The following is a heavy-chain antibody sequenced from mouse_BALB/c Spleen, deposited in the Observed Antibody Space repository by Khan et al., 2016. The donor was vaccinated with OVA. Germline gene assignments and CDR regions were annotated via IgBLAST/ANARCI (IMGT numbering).Heavy chain of an antibody. CDR2: ISYSGST. CDR1: GYSITSNYA. Sequence: EVQLQESGPGLVKPSQSLSLTCTVTGYSITSNYAWNWIRQFPGNKLEWMGYISYSGSTNYNPSLKSRISINRDTSKNQFFLQLNSVTTEDTATYYCARWNYYGYAMDYWGQGTSITVSS. CDR3: ARWNYYGYAMDY. J-gene: IGHJ4*01. V-gene: IGHV3-2*02. D-gene: IGHD1-1*01.